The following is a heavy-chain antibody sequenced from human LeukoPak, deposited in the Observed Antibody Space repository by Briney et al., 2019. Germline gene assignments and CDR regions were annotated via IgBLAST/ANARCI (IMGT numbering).Heavy chain of an antibody. CDR2: INTNTGNP. CDR3: ARVDGSSWSHFDY. CDR1: GGTFSSYV. J-gene: IGHJ4*02. V-gene: IGHV7-4-1*02. D-gene: IGHD6-13*01. Sequence: AASVKVSCKASGGTFSSYVISWVRQAPGQGLEWMGWINTNTGNPTYAQGFTGRFVFSLDTSVSTAYLQISSLKAEDTAVYYCARVDGSSWSHFDYWGQGTLVTVSS.